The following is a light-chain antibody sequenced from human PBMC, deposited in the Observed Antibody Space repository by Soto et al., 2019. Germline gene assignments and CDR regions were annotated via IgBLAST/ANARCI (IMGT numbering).Light chain of an antibody. V-gene: IGKV1-5*01. Sequence: DIQMTQSPSTLSASVGDRVTITCRASQSISSWLAWYQQKPGKAPKLLIYDASSLESGVPSRFSGSGSGKEFTLTISSLQPDDFATYYCQQYNSYSTWTFGQGTKV. CDR2: DAS. CDR1: QSISSW. CDR3: QQYNSYSTWT. J-gene: IGKJ1*01.